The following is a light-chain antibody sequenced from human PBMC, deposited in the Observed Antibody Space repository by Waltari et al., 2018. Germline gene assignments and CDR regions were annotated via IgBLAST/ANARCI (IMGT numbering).Light chain of an antibody. Sequence: EIVLTQSPGTLSLSPGERATLSCRASQSISKYLVWYQQKPGQPPRLLIYETPIRATGIPDRFSGSGSGTDFSLTISILEPEDFAVYYCQTYGTLPATFGQGTKVEIK. V-gene: IGKV3-20*01. CDR3: QTYGTLPAT. J-gene: IGKJ1*01. CDR1: QSISKY. CDR2: ETP.